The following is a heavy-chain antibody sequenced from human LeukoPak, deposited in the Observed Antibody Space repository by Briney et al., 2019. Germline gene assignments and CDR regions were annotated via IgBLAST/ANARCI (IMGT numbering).Heavy chain of an antibody. CDR1: GGSISSSRYY. CDR3: ARLKYYYDSSGYRAEYFQH. J-gene: IGHJ1*01. CDR2: IYYSGST. Sequence: SETLSLTCTVSGGSISSSRYYWGWIRQPPGKGLEWIGSIYYSGSTYYNPSLKSRVTISVDTSKNQFSLKLSSVTAADTAVYYCARLKYYYDSSGYRAEYFQHWGQGTLVTVSS. V-gene: IGHV4-39*07. D-gene: IGHD3-22*01.